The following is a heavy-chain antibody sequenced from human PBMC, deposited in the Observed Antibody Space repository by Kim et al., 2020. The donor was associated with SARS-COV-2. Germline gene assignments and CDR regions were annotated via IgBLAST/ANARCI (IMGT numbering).Heavy chain of an antibody. Sequence: ASVKVSCKAAGYTFTHYGINWVRQAPGQGLEWMGWMSPYSGNTDYAQKFQGRVIMTRDTSINTAYMELSGLRFEDTALYFCARGGLPTILDFTLRSDV. J-gene: IGHJ6*01. CDR1: GYTFTHYG. V-gene: IGHV1-8*02. D-gene: IGHD3-3*01. CDR3: ARGGLPTILDFTLRSDV. CDR2: MSPYSGNT.